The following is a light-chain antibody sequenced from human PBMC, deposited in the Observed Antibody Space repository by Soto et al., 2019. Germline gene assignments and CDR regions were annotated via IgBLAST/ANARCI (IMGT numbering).Light chain of an antibody. V-gene: IGLV2-14*01. CDR3: SSYTSSSPLV. CDR2: AVS. J-gene: IGLJ1*01. Sequence: QSVLTQPASVSGSPGQSITISCTGTTSDFGTYNYVSWYQHHPGKVPKLLIFAVSNRPSGVSNRFSGSKSGNTASLTISGLQAEDEADYYCSSYTSSSPLVFGTGTQVTVL. CDR1: TSDFGTYNY.